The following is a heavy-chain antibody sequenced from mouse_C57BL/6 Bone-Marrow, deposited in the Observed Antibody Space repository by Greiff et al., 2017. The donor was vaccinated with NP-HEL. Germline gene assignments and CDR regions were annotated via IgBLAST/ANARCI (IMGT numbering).Heavy chain of an antibody. CDR3: ARSSSLFAY. D-gene: IGHD6-1*01. CDR1: GFTFTDYY. V-gene: IGHV7-3*01. CDR2: IRNKANGYTT. Sequence: EVQLVESGGGLVQPGGSLSLSCAASGFTFTDYYMSWVRQPPGKALEWLGFIRNKANGYTTEYSASVKGRFTISRDNSLSILYLQMNALRAEDSATYYCARSSSLFAYWGQGTLVTVSA. J-gene: IGHJ3*01.